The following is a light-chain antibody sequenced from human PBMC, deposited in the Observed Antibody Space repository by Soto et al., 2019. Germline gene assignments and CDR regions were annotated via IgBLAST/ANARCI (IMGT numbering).Light chain of an antibody. V-gene: IGKV1-27*01. CDR2: AAS. CDR1: QGISNY. CDR3: QKYDSTSWT. J-gene: IGKJ1*01. Sequence: DIQMTQSPSSQSASVGDRVTITCRASQGISNYLAWYQQKPGKVPKLLIYAASTLQSGVPSRFSGSGSKTDFTLTINSLQPEDVATYYCQKYDSTSWTFGQGTKVEI.